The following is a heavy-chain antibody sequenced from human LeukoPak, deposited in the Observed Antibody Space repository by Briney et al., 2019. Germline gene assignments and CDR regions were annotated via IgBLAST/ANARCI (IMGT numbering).Heavy chain of an antibody. CDR2: ITSSGRYI. CDR3: TRKGSQWDFLVDY. Sequence: GGSLRLSCAASGFTFSSYSMNWVRQAPGKGLEWVSSITSSGRYIYYADSVKGRFTISRDNAENPLYLQMDSLTAEDTAVYYCTRKGSQWDFLVDYWGQGTRVTVSP. V-gene: IGHV3-21*01. CDR1: GFTFSSYS. D-gene: IGHD2/OR15-2a*01. J-gene: IGHJ4*02.